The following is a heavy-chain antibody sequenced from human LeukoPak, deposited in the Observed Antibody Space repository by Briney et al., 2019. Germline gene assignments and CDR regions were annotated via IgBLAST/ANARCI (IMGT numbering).Heavy chain of an antibody. CDR1: GYTFTSYD. CDR2: MNPNSGNT. D-gene: IGHD3-3*01. Sequence: ASVKVSCKASGYTFTSYDINWVRQATGQGLEWKGWMNPNSGNTGYAQQFQGRVTMTRNTSISTAYMELSSLRSEDTAVYYCARGVELEWVFDYWGQGTLVSVSS. CDR3: ARGVELEWVFDY. V-gene: IGHV1-8*01. J-gene: IGHJ4*02.